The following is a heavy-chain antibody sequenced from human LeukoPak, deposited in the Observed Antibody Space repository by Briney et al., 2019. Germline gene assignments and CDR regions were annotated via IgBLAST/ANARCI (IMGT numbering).Heavy chain of an antibody. J-gene: IGHJ5*02. CDR3: ARDSHFMVRGVITSRFDP. CDR1: GGTFSSYA. Sequence: ASVKVSCKASGGTFSSYAISWVRQAPGQGLEWMGGIIPIFGTANYAQKFQGRVTITADESTSTAYMELSSLRSEDTAVYYCARDSHFMVRGVITSRFDPWGQGTLVTVSS. CDR2: IIPIFGTA. D-gene: IGHD3-10*01. V-gene: IGHV1-69*13.